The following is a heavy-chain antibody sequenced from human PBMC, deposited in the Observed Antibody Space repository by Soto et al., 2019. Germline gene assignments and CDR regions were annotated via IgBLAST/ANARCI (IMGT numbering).Heavy chain of an antibody. CDR1: GGTFSSYA. V-gene: IGHV1-69*06. Sequence: SVKVSCKASGGTFSSYAISWVRQAPGQGLEWMGGIIPIFGTSNYSLKLLGRGSVTADISSNTVYMHLSGLTSDDTATYYCAIWSNWNPLYYRGMDVWGQGTTVTVSS. D-gene: IGHD1-20*01. CDR3: AIWSNWNPLYYRGMDV. CDR2: IIPIFGTS. J-gene: IGHJ6*02.